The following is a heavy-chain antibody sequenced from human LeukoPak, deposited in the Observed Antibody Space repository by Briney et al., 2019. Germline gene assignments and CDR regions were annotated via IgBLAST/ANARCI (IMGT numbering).Heavy chain of an antibody. Sequence: QSGGSLRLSCAASGFTFSSYAMSWVRQAPGKGLESVCTISPSGGSTYYTDSVKGRFTISRDSSKNTLFLQMSTLRAEDTAVYYCAKGNYYYDSSGYRHFDYWGQGTLVTVSS. CDR1: GFTFSSYA. CDR2: ISPSGGST. J-gene: IGHJ4*02. D-gene: IGHD3-22*01. V-gene: IGHV3-23*01. CDR3: AKGNYYYDSSGYRHFDY.